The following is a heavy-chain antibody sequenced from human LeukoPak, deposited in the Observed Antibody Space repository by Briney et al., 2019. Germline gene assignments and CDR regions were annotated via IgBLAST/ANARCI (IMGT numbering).Heavy chain of an antibody. CDR1: GFTVSNYA. CDR3: ARELREHGVFDI. CDR2: ISSSSYM. Sequence: GGSLRLSCEGSGFTVSNYAMNWVRQAPGEGLAWVASISSSSYMYYADSVKGRFSISRDKSKNTVYLQMNSLRAEDTAVYYCARELREHGVFDIWGQGTMVTVSS. V-gene: IGHV3-21*04. J-gene: IGHJ3*02. D-gene: IGHD1-26*01.